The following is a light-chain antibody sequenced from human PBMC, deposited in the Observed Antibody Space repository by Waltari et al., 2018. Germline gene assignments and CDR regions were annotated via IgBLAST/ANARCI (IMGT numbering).Light chain of an antibody. CDR1: QSVRSN. CDR2: DAS. CDR3: QQYNDWYS. V-gene: IGKV3-15*01. Sequence: EIVMTQSPATLSVSPGERATLSYRASQSVRSNLAWYQQKPGQAPRLLIYDASTRATGLPARFSGSGSGTEFTLTISSLQSEDSAVYYCQQYNDWYSFGQGTKLKIK. J-gene: IGKJ2*03.